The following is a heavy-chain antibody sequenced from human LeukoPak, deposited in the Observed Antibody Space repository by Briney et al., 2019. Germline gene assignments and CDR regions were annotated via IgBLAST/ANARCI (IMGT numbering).Heavy chain of an antibody. CDR2: INHSGST. CDR1: GGSFSGYY. V-gene: IGHV4-34*01. CDR3: ARARNPDYYGSGSYYNR. Sequence: SETLSLTCAVYGGSFSGYYWSWIRQPPGKGLEWIGEINHSGSTNYNPSLKSRVTISVDTSKNQFSLKLSSVTAADTAVYYCARARNPDYYGSGSYYNRWGQGTLVTVSS. D-gene: IGHD3-10*01. J-gene: IGHJ4*02.